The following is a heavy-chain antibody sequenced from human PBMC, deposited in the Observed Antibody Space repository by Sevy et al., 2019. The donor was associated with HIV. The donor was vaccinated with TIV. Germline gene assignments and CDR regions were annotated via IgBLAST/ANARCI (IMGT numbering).Heavy chain of an antibody. V-gene: IGHV4-61*01. CDR1: GVSITSGNSY. D-gene: IGHD3-10*01. CDR2: IFYNGNT. J-gene: IGHJ4*02. Sequence: LPETLSLTCSVSGVSITSGNSYWSWIRQPPGKGLEWIGYIFYNGNTNYNPTLESRVTMSVDTSNSQFSLSLRSVTAADTAVYYCARGLNYYVSGSFDYWGQGTLVTVSS. CDR3: ARGLNYYVSGSFDY.